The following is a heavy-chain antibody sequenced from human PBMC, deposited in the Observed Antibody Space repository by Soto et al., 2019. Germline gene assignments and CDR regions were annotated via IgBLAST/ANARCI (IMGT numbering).Heavy chain of an antibody. V-gene: IGHV3-23*01. J-gene: IGHJ4*02. Sequence: EVQLLESGGGLVQPGGSLRLSREASGFSFSNYALSWVRQSPGKGLEWVSTFSAGGRAYYADSVKGRFTIAKDTSKNTLHLQASSLRAEDTAVYYCAKESMPEHYGDTLFDDWGQGTRVTVSS. D-gene: IGHD4-17*01. CDR2: FSAGGRA. CDR1: GFSFSNYA. CDR3: AKESMPEHYGDTLFDD.